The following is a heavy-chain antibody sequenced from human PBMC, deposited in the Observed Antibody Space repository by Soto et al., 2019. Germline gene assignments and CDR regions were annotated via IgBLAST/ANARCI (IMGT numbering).Heavy chain of an antibody. CDR1: GYSFTSYW. V-gene: IGHV5-51*01. J-gene: IGHJ4*02. Sequence: GESLKISCKGSGYSFTSYWIGWVRQMPGKGLEWMGIIYPGDSDTRYSPSFQGQVTISADKSISTAYLQWSSLKALDTAMYYCARQHVGDFWSGPRPYYFAYGGQGTLVTV. D-gene: IGHD3-3*01. CDR3: ARQHVGDFWSGPRPYYFAY. CDR2: IYPGDSDT.